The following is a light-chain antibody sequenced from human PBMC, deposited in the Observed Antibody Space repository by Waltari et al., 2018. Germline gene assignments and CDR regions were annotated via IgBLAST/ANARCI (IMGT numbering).Light chain of an antibody. V-gene: IGKV1-9*01. Sequence: DIQVTQSPSFLSASVGDRVTITCRASQGISSYLAWHQQKPGKAPKLLIYAASTLQSGGPSLFSGSGSGTEFTLTISSLQPEDFATYYCQQYKSYPLTFGGGTKVEI. CDR1: QGISSY. CDR3: QQYKSYPLT. CDR2: AAS. J-gene: IGKJ4*01.